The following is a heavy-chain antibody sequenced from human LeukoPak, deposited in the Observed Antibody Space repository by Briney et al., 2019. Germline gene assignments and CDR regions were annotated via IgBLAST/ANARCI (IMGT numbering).Heavy chain of an antibody. Sequence: GRSLRLSCAASGFTFDDYAMHWVRQAPGKGLEWVSGISWNSGSIGYADSVKGRFTISRDNSKNSLYLQMNSLRTEDTALYYCAKDMGYSSSWALDYWGQGTLVTVSS. CDR1: GFTFDDYA. CDR2: ISWNSGSI. D-gene: IGHD6-13*01. J-gene: IGHJ4*02. V-gene: IGHV3-9*01. CDR3: AKDMGYSSSWALDY.